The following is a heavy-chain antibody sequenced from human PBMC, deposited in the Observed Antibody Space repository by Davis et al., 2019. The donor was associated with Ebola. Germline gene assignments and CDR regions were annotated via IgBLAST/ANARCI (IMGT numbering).Heavy chain of an antibody. CDR1: GGSISSGGYS. D-gene: IGHD2-2*01. Sequence: LRLSCAVSGGSISSGGYSWSWIRQPPGKGLEWIGYIYHSGSTYYNPSLKSRVTISVDRSKNQFSLKLSSVTAADTAVYYCARVLVPGWWFDPWGQGTLVTVSS. CDR3: ARVLVPGWWFDP. CDR2: IYHSGST. J-gene: IGHJ5*02. V-gene: IGHV4-30-2*01.